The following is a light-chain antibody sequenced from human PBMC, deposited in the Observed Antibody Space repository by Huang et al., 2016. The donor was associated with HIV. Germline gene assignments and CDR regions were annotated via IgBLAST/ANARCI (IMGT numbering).Light chain of an antibody. V-gene: IGKV3-20*01. Sequence: EIVLTQSPGTLSLSPGERATLSCGASQPVSNNFLAWYQHKPGQAPRLLIYAASSRATGIPDRVSGSGSRRDFNLTISRLEPEDFAVYYCHQYGTSVGTFGPGTKVDVK. CDR1: QPVSNNF. CDR3: HQYGTSVGT. J-gene: IGKJ1*01. CDR2: AAS.